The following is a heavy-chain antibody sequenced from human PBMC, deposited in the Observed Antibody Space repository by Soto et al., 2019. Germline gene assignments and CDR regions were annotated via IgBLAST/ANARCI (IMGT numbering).Heavy chain of an antibody. J-gene: IGHJ4*02. V-gene: IGHV4-61*01. CDR1: DGSVTTCNYY. CDR2: IYYIGTT. D-gene: IGHD3-16*01. CDR3: ASEGEQLSIYGADFDY. Sequence: QVQLQESGPGLVKPSETLSLTCSVSDGSVTTCNYYWSWIRQPPGKGLEWIGHIYYIGTTNYNPPLKSPGTISLYTSKNQRSLTVTSVTAADTAVYFCASEGEQLSIYGADFDYWGQGTLVTVSS.